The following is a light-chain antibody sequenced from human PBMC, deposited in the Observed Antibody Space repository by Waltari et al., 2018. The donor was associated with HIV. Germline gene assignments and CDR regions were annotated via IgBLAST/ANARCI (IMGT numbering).Light chain of an antibody. V-gene: IGLV1-44*01. Sequence: QSVLTQPPSASGTPGQRVTISCSGRSPNIRSNTVSWYQQLPGTAPKLLIYSNDQRPSGVPDRFSGSKSGTSASLAISGLQSEDEADYYCAAWDDSLNGWVFGGGTKLTVL. J-gene: IGLJ3*02. CDR2: SND. CDR1: SPNIRSNT. CDR3: AAWDDSLNGWV.